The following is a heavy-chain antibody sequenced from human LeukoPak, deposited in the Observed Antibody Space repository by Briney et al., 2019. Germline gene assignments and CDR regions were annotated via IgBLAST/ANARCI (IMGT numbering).Heavy chain of an antibody. Sequence: GASVKVSCKASGYTFTSYGISWVRQAPGQGLEWMGWISAYNGNTNYAQKLQGRVTMTTDTSTSTAYMELRSLRSDDTAVYYRARDHYGSGRDNWFDPWGQGTLVTVSS. CDR3: ARDHYGSGRDNWFDP. J-gene: IGHJ5*02. V-gene: IGHV1-18*01. CDR2: ISAYNGNT. CDR1: GYTFTSYG. D-gene: IGHD3-10*01.